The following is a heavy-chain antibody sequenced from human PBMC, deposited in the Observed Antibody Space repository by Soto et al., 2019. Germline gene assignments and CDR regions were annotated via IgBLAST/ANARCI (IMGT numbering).Heavy chain of an antibody. CDR1: GLSFTSAW. CDR2: IKSKTDGGTA. J-gene: IGHJ6*02. V-gene: IGHV3-15*01. CDR3: STDIESYGLDV. D-gene: IGHD2-15*01. Sequence: EVQLVESGGGFVKPGGSLRLSCVASGLSFTSAWMTWVSQAPGKGPEWVGRIKSKTDGGTADYAAPVKGRFTISSDDSQNTVYLQMDSLKTEDTALDHCSTDIESYGLDVWGQGTTVTVSS.